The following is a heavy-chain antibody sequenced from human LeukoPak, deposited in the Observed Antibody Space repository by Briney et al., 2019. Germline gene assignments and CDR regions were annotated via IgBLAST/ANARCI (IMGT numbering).Heavy chain of an antibody. V-gene: IGHV3-23*01. CDR2: ISGSGGST. CDR3: AKEPPVTLGRYFDY. J-gene: IGHJ4*02. D-gene: IGHD4-11*01. CDR1: RFTFSAYW. Sequence: PGGSLRLSCAASRFTFSAYWMSWVRQAPGKGLEWVSAISGSGGSTYYADSVKGRFAISRDNSKNTLYLQMNSLRAEGTAVYYCAKEPPVTLGRYFDYWGQGTLVTVSS.